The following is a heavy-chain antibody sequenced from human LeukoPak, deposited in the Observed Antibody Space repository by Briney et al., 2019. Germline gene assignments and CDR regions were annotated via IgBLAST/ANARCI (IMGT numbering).Heavy chain of an antibody. J-gene: IGHJ4*02. CDR2: INHSGST. V-gene: IGHV4-34*01. CDR3: ARPSPDEYYFDY. Sequence: PSETLSLTCAVYGGSFSGYYWSWIRQPPGKGLEWIGEINHSGSTNYNPSLKSRVTISVDTSKNQFSLKLSSVTAADTAVYYCARPSPDEYYFDYWGQGTLVTVSS. CDR1: GGSFSGYY.